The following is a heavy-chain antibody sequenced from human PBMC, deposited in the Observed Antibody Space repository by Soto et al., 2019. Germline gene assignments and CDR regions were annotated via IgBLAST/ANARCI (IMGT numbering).Heavy chain of an antibody. Sequence: QVQLQESGPGLVKPAETLSLTCTVSGGSLTSDYWTWIRQPPGQGLEWIGYIYYSGNTNYNPTLKSRVTISVDPSKKVFCMKLGSVAAAETAVYYCAKLAWADYGGSFDTWGQGTLVTVSS. CDR3: AKLAWADYGGSFDT. J-gene: IGHJ5*02. CDR2: IYYSGNT. CDR1: GGSLTSDY. D-gene: IGHD4-17*01. V-gene: IGHV4-59*01.